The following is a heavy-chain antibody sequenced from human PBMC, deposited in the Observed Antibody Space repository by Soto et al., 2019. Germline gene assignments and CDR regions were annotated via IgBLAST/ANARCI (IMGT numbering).Heavy chain of an antibody. J-gene: IGHJ6*02. D-gene: IGHD3-10*01. CDR3: ARGITMVYYYGMDV. CDR1: GYTFTSYA. CDR2: INAGNGNT. V-gene: IGHV1-3*01. Sequence: ASVKVSCKASGYTFTSYAMHWVRQAPGQRLEWMGWINAGNGNTKYSQKFQGRVTITRDTSASTAYVELSSLRSEDTAVYYCARGITMVYYYGMDVWGQGTTVTVSS.